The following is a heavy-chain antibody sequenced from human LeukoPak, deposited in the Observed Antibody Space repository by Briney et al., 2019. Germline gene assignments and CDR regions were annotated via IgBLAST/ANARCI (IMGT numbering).Heavy chain of an antibody. CDR1: GFTVSSNY. CDR2: IYSGGST. D-gene: IGHD6-19*01. J-gene: IGHJ6*02. CDR3: ARGERSGWSGGYYYYYYGMDV. Sequence: GGSLRLSCAASGFTVSSNYMSWVRQAPGKGLEWVSVIYSGGSTYYADSVKGRFTISRHNSKNTLYLQMNSLRAEDTAVYYCARGERSGWSGGYYYYYYGMDVWGQGTTVTVSS. V-gene: IGHV3-53*04.